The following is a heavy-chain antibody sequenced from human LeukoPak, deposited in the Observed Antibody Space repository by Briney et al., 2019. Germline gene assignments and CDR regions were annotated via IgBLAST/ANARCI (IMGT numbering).Heavy chain of an antibody. J-gene: IGHJ3*01. D-gene: IGHD5-24*01. CDR2: IYYSGST. CDR3: ARVISRGNDAFDV. Sequence: PSETLSLTCTVSGGSISSYYWSWIRQPPGKGLEWIGYIYYSGSTNYNPSLKSRVTISVDTSKNQFSLKLSSVTAADTAVYYCARVISRGNDAFDVWGQGTMVTVSS. V-gene: IGHV4-59*01. CDR1: GGSISSYY.